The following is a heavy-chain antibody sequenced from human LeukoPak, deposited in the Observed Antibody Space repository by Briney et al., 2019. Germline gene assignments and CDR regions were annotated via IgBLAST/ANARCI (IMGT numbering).Heavy chain of an antibody. CDR3: TPTYHDHVWAFDI. V-gene: IGHV3-49*04. CDR2: IRSKAYGGTT. J-gene: IGHJ3*02. CDR1: RFTFSSYS. Sequence: PGGSLRLSCAASRFTFSSYSMNWVRQAPGKGLEWGVCIRSKAYGGTTEYAASVKGRFTISRDDSKSIAYLQLNSLTTEDTAVYYRTPTYHDHVWAFDIXXXGTMVTVSS. D-gene: IGHD3-16*01.